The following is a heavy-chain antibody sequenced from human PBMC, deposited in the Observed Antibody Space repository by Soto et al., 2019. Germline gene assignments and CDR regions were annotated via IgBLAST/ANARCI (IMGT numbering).Heavy chain of an antibody. CDR2: IIPILGIA. V-gene: IGHV1-69*02. Sequence: QVQLVQSGAEVKKPGSSVKVSCKASGGTFSSYTISWVRQAPGQGLEWMGRIIPILGIANYAQQFQGRVTITADKSTSTAYIELSSLRSEDTAVYYCASDNRRFGELSPHSGWGQGTLVTVSS. D-gene: IGHD3-10*01. CDR3: ASDNRRFGELSPHSG. J-gene: IGHJ4*02. CDR1: GGTFSSYT.